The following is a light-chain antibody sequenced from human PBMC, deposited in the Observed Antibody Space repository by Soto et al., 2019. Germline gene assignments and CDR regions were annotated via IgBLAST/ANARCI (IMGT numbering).Light chain of an antibody. CDR3: SSYAGSYNLYV. CDR1: SSNIGRNT. J-gene: IGLJ1*01. CDR2: NNN. Sequence: QSVLTQPPSASGTPGQRVTISCSGSSSNIGRNTVNWYQQLPGTAPKVLIYNNNQRPSGVPDRFSGSKSGNTASLTVSGLQAEDEADYYCSSYAGSYNLYVFGTGTKVTV. V-gene: IGLV1-44*01.